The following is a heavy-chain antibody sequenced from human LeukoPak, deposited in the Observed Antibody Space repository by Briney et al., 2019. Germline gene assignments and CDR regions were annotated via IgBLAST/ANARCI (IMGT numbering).Heavy chain of an antibody. J-gene: IGHJ4*02. CDR2: IIPIFGTA. CDR3: ARATTNWFGTLHFDY. D-gene: IGHD3-16*01. V-gene: IGHV1-69*05. Sequence: ASVKVSCKASGGTFSSYAISWVRQAPGQGLEWMGRIIPIFGTANYAQKFQGRVTITTDESTSTAYMELSSLRSEDTAVYYCARATTNWFGTLHFDYWGQGTLVTVSS. CDR1: GGTFSSYA.